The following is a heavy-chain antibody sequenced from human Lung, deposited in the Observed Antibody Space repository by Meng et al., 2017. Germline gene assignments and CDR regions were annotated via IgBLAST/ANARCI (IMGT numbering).Heavy chain of an antibody. CDR1: GGSFSDYY. V-gene: IGHV4-34*01. Sequence: QGPLHEGGAGLLKPSETLSRTCVVSGGSFSDYYWSWIRQPPGKGLEWIGEINHSGSTNYNPSLESRATISVDTSQNNLSLKLSSVTAADSAVYYCARGPTTMAHDFDYWGQGTLVTVSS. D-gene: IGHD4-11*01. CDR3: ARGPTTMAHDFDY. J-gene: IGHJ4*02. CDR2: INHSGST.